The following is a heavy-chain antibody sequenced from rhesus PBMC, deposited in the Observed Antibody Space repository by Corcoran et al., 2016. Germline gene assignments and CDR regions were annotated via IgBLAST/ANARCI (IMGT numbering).Heavy chain of an antibody. CDR1: GGSISDSY. D-gene: IGHD3-16*01. CDR2: IYGSGSST. V-gene: IGHV4S11*01. Sequence: QVQLQESGPGVVKPSETLSLTCAVSGGSISDSYRWSWIRQPPGKGLEWIGYIYGSGSSTNYNPSLKSRVTLSVDTSKNQLSLKLSSVTTADTAVYYCASSYYSGSYYFYWGQGVLVTVSS. CDR3: ASSYYSGSYYFY. J-gene: IGHJ4*01.